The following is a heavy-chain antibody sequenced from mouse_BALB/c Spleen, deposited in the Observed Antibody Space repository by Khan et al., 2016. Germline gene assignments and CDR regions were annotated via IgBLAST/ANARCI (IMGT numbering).Heavy chain of an antibody. Sequence: QVQLKESGPGLVAPSQSLSITCTVSGFSLTSYGVHWVRQPPGKGLEWLGVIWAGGSTNYNSALMSRLSISKDNSKSQVFLKMNSLQTDDTAMYYCARDQGTTATEAMDYWGQGTSVTVSS. CDR3: ARDQGTTATEAMDY. V-gene: IGHV2-9*02. CDR1: GFSLTSYG. J-gene: IGHJ4*01. D-gene: IGHD1-2*01. CDR2: IWAGGST.